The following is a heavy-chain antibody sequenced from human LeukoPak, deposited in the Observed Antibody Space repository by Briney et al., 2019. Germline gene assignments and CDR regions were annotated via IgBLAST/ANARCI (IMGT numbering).Heavy chain of an antibody. D-gene: IGHD3-22*01. CDR3: AKAAPYDSSGYGSPRFDY. CDR1: GFTFSSYA. V-gene: IGHV3-23*01. J-gene: IGHJ4*02. Sequence: GGSLRLSCAASGFTFSSYAMTWVRQAPGKGLEWVSGISGGGLSTYYADSVKGRFTISRDNAKNSLYLQMNSLRAEDTALYYCAKAAPYDSSGYGSPRFDYWGQGTLVTVSS. CDR2: ISGGGLST.